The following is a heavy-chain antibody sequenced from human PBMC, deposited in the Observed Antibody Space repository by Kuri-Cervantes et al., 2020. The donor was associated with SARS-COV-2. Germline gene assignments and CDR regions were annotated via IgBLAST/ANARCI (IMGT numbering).Heavy chain of an antibody. V-gene: IGHV1-69*13. CDR2: IIPIVGTP. Sequence: SVKVSCKASGGTFSSYAVSWLRQAPGQGLVWMGGIIPIVGTPNYAPKFQGRVTITADESTSTAYMELSSLTSEDTAIYYCYCAPKEGFDSWGQGTLVTVSS. CDR1: GGTFSSYA. CDR3: YCAPKEGFDS. J-gene: IGHJ4*02. D-gene: IGHD2-21*01.